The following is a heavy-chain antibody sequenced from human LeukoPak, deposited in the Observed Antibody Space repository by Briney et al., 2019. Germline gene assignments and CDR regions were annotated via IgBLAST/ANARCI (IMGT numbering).Heavy chain of an antibody. CDR2: INPNSGGT. D-gene: IGHD2-15*01. J-gene: IGHJ4*02. Sequence: ASVKVSCKASGYTFTGYYMQWVRQAPGQGLEWMGWINPNSGGTNYAQKFQGWVTMTRDTSISTAYMELSRLRSDDTAVYYCARATTGLRRYCSGGRCYSGFGYWGQGTLVTVSS. CDR1: GYTFTGYY. CDR3: ARATTGLRRYCSGGRCYSGFGY. V-gene: IGHV1-2*04.